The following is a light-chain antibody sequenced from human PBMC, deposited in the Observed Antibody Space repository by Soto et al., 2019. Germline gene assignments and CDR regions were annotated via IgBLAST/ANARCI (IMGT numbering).Light chain of an antibody. J-gene: IGKJ1*01. CDR2: DAS. Sequence: EIVLTQSPATLSLSPGETATLSCRASQSISSYLAWYQHRPGQAPRLLISDASNRAAGVPARFSGSGSGTDFTLTISSLEPEDFAVYFCQLRDHWPQTFGQGTKWISN. CDR3: QLRDHWPQT. V-gene: IGKV3-11*01. CDR1: QSISSY.